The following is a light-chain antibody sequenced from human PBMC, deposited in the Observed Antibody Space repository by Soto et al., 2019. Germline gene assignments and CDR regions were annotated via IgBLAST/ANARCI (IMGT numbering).Light chain of an antibody. CDR3: QQSYSSPPT. CDR2: AAS. Sequence: DIQMTQSPSSLSASVEDRVIITCRARQSISNHFNWYQQKPWKAPKLLIFAASSLQSGVPSRFSGSRSGPDFTLTISSLQPEDFATYYCQQSYSSPPTFRQGTKVEIK. CDR1: QSISNH. J-gene: IGKJ1*01. V-gene: IGKV1-39*01.